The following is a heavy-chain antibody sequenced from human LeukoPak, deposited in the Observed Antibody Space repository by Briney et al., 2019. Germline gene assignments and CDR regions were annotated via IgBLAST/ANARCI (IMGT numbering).Heavy chain of an antibody. V-gene: IGHV3-21*01. J-gene: IGHJ4*02. Sequence: GGSLRLSCAASGFTFSSYSMNWVRQAPGKGLEWVSSISSSSSYIYYADSVKGRFTISRDDAEKTVYLQMNNMRAEDTAVYYCAREGGGYRLFEFWGQGALVTVSS. CDR3: AREGGGYRLFEF. CDR2: ISSSSSYI. CDR1: GFTFSSYS. D-gene: IGHD5-12*01.